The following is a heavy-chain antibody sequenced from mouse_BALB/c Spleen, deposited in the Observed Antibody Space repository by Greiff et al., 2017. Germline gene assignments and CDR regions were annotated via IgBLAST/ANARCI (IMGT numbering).Heavy chain of an antibody. Sequence: VQLQQSGAELMKPGASVKISCKATGYTFSSYWIEWVKQRPGHGLEWIGEILPGSGSTNYNEKFKGKATFTADTSSNTAYMQLSSLTSEDSAVYYCARWESYLREYYYAMDYWGQGTSVTVSS. D-gene: IGHD5-1*01. CDR2: ILPGSGST. CDR3: ARWESYLREYYYAMDY. CDR1: GYTFSSYW. J-gene: IGHJ4*01. V-gene: IGHV1-9*01.